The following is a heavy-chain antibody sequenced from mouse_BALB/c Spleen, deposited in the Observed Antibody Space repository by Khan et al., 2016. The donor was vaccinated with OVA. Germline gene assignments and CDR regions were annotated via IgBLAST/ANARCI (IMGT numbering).Heavy chain of an antibody. CDR2: IGPGSSNA. V-gene: IGHV1S41*01. D-gene: IGHD1-1*01. J-gene: IGHJ4*01. CDR3: ARENYYGRGCYAMDY. Sequence: DLVKPGASVKLSCKASGYTFTSYWINWIKQRPGQGLEWIGRIGPGSSNAYYNDMFKDKATLTVDTSSNTAYIQLSSLSSEASAVFFCARENYYGRGCYAMDYWGQGTSVTVSA. CDR1: GYTFTSYW.